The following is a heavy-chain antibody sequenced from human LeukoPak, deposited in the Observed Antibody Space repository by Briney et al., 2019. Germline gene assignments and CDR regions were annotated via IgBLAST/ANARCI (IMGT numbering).Heavy chain of an antibody. J-gene: IGHJ4*02. V-gene: IGHV3-21*01. CDR1: GFTFSLYA. CDR2: ISSSTSDK. D-gene: IGHD6-6*01. Sequence: GGSLRLSCAASGFTFSLYAMNWVRQAPGKGLEWVSSISSSTSDKYYADSVNGRFTIPRANAKTYLYLQMKSLRAEDTAVYYCASGEEAAPSPFDYWGQGTLVTVSS. CDR3: ASGEEAAPSPFDY.